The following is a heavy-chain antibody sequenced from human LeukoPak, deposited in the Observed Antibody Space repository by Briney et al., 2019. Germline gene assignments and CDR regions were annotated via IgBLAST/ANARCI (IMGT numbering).Heavy chain of an antibody. D-gene: IGHD4-17*01. J-gene: IGHJ4*02. V-gene: IGHV3-15*01. Sequence: GGSLRLSCAASGFTFSNAWMSWVRQAPGKGPEWVGRIKSKTDGGTTDYAAPVKGRFTISRDDSKNTLYLQMNSLKTEDTAVYYCTGQPDYGDYPYWGQGTLVTVSS. CDR2: IKSKTDGGTT. CDR1: GFTFSNAW. CDR3: TGQPDYGDYPY.